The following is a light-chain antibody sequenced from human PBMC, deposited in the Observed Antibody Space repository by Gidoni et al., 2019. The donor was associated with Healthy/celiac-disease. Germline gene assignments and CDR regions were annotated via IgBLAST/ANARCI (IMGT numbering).Light chain of an antibody. CDR2: DAS. CDR1: QSVSSS. J-gene: IGKJ3*01. Sequence: EIVLTQSPATLSLSPGERATLSCRASQSVSSSLAWYQQKTGQAPRLLIYDASNRATGIPARFSGSGSGTDFTLTISSLEPEDFAVYYCQQRSNWPPFTFXPXTKVXIK. CDR3: QQRSNWPPFT. V-gene: IGKV3-11*01.